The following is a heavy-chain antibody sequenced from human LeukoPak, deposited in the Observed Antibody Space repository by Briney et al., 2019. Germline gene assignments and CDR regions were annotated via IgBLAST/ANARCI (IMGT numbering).Heavy chain of an antibody. CDR1: GGSFSGYY. CDR2: INHSGST. V-gene: IGHV4-34*01. Sequence: PSETLSLTCAVYGGSFSGYYWSWIRQPPGKGLEWIGEINHSGSTNYNPSLKSRVTIPVDTSKNQFSLRLTSVTAADTAVYFCARQTGSGLFLLPGGQGTLVTVSS. CDR3: ARQTGSGLFLLP. D-gene: IGHD3/OR15-3a*01. J-gene: IGHJ4*02.